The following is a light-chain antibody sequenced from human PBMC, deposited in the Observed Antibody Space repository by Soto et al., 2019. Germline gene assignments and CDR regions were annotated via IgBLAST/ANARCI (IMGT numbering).Light chain of an antibody. CDR2: EVS. Sequence: QSALTQPASVSGSPGQPLTISCTGTSSDVGGYNYVSWYQQHPGKAPKLMIYEVSNRPSGVSNRFSGSKSGNTASLTISGLQAEDEADYSCSSYTSSSIDYVFGTGTKVTVL. CDR1: SSDVGGYNY. V-gene: IGLV2-14*01. J-gene: IGLJ1*01. CDR3: SSYTSSSIDYV.